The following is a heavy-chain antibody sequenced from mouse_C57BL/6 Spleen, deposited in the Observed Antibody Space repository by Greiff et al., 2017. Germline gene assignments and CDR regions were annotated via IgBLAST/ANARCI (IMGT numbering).Heavy chain of an antibody. CDR2: ISYDGSN. J-gene: IGHJ4*01. V-gene: IGHV3-6*01. D-gene: IGHD1-1*01. CDR1: GYSITSGYY. CDR3: AYGSSYPWYAMGC. Sequence: ESGPGLVKPSQSLSLTCSVTGYSITSGYYWNWIRQFPGNKLEWMGYISYDGSNNYNPSLKNRISITRDTSKNQFFLKLNSVTTEDTATYYCAYGSSYPWYAMGCWGQGTSVTVST.